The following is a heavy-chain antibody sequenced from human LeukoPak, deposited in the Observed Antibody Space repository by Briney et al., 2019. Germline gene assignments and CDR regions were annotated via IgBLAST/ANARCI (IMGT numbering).Heavy chain of an antibody. Sequence: SETLSLTCTVSGGSISSSSYYWGWIRQPPGKGLEWIGSIYYSGSTYYNPSLKSRVTISVDTSKNQFSLKLSSVTAADTAVYYCARDVTTVTNFDYWGQGTLVTVSS. CDR3: ARDVTTVTNFDY. CDR2: IYYSGST. D-gene: IGHD4-17*01. J-gene: IGHJ4*02. CDR1: GGSISSSSYY. V-gene: IGHV4-39*07.